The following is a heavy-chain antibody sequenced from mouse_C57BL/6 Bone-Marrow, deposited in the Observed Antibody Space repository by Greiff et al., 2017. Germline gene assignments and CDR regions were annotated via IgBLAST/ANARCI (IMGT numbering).Heavy chain of an antibody. D-gene: IGHD2-2*01. CDR2: LYPGDGDT. Sequence: QVQLQQSGPELVKPGASVKISCKASGYAFSSSWMNWVKQRPGKGLEWIGRLYPGDGDTNYNGKFKGKATLTADKSSSTAYMQLSSLSSEDSAVYFCARSGYDAWFAYWGQGTLVTVSA. CDR3: ARSGYDAWFAY. CDR1: GYAFSSSW. V-gene: IGHV1-82*01. J-gene: IGHJ3*01.